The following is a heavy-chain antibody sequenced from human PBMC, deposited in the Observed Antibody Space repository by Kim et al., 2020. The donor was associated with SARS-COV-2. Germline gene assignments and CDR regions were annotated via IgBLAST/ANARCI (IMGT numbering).Heavy chain of an antibody. D-gene: IGHD3-22*01. J-gene: IGHJ4*02. Sequence: ADSVKGRFTISRDNSKNTLYLQMNSLRAEDTAVYYCAKDLTYYYDSSGRDWGQGTLVTVSS. V-gene: IGHV3-30-3*02. CDR3: AKDLTYYYDSSGRD.